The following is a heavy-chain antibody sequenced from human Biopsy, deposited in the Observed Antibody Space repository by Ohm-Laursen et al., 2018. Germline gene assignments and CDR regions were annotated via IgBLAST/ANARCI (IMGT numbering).Heavy chain of an antibody. CDR3: ATELTGYFHH. CDR1: GGTFSNYG. V-gene: IGHV1-69*06. D-gene: IGHD3-9*01. Sequence: SVKVSCNVPGGTFSNYGVNWVRQAPGQGLEWLGGNIPILGTGNYAQKFQDRVTVAADTSTSTATMELRSLRSDDTAVYYCATELTGYFHHWGQGTLVIVSS. J-gene: IGHJ1*01. CDR2: NIPILGTG.